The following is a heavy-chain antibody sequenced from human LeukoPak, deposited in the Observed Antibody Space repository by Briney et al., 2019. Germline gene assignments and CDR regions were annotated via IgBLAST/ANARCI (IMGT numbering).Heavy chain of an antibody. CDR1: GFTFRNYE. D-gene: IGHD3-16*01. V-gene: IGHV3-48*03. CDR3: ARKGETTIT. CDR2: ISSSGSTI. J-gene: IGHJ5*02. Sequence: GGSLRLSCAASGFTFRNYEINWVRQAPGKGLEWVSYISSSGSTIYYADSVKGRFTISRDNAKNSLYLQMNSLRAEATAVYYCARKGETTITWGQGTLVTVSS.